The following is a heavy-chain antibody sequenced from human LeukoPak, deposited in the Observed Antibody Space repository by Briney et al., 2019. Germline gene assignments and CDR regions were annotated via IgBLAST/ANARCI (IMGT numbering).Heavy chain of an antibody. CDR1: GYTFTSYG. Sequence: GASVKVSCKASGYTFTSYGISWVRQATGQGLEWMGWMNPNSGNTGYAQKFQGRVTMTRNTSISTAYMELSSLRSEDTAVYYCARGTLGNEYFQHWGQGTLVTVSS. CDR3: ARGTLGNEYFQH. J-gene: IGHJ1*01. V-gene: IGHV1-8*02. CDR2: MNPNSGNT. D-gene: IGHD1-26*01.